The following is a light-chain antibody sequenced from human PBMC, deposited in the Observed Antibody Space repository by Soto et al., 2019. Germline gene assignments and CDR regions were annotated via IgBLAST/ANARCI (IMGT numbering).Light chain of an antibody. Sequence: SVLTQPPSASGTPGQRVTISCSGSSSNIGRNYVYWYQQLPGTAPKLLIYDDNKRPSGIPDRFSGSKSGTSATLGITGFQTGDEADYYCGSWDSSLSAYVFGTGTKVTV. CDR2: DDN. V-gene: IGLV1-51*01. CDR1: SSNIGRNY. CDR3: GSWDSSLSAYV. J-gene: IGLJ1*01.